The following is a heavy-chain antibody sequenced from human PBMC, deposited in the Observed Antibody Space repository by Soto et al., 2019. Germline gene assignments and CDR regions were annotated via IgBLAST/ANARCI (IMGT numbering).Heavy chain of an antibody. CDR3: ARVPGYCSGGSCYSYPPDYYYYGMDV. CDR2: IIPIFGTA. Sequence: QVQLVQSGAEVKKPGSSVKVSCKASGGTFSSYAISWVRQAPGQGLEWMGGIIPIFGTANYAQKFQGRVKISADESTSTGYIELSRLRSEDTAVYYCARVPGYCSGGSCYSYPPDYYYYGMDVWGQGTTVTVSS. CDR1: GGTFSSYA. D-gene: IGHD2-15*01. V-gene: IGHV1-69*01. J-gene: IGHJ6*02.